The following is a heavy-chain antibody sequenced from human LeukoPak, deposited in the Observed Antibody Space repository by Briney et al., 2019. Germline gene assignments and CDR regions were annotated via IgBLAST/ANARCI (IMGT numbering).Heavy chain of an antibody. V-gene: IGHV4-59*01. Sequence: SETLSLTCTVSGDSITSYYWTWIRQPPGKGLEWIGYMYHSGTTSYNPSLKSRGTISVVTSKNQFSLKVRYVTAADTAVYYCARGLGWGATIFDYWGQGALVTVSS. D-gene: IGHD1-26*01. CDR2: MYHSGTT. J-gene: IGHJ4*02. CDR1: GDSITSYY. CDR3: ARGLGWGATIFDY.